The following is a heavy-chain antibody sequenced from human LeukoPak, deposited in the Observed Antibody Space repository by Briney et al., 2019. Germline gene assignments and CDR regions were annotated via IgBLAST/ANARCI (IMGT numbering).Heavy chain of an antibody. CDR3: ASPLALTYGSGSYDAFDI. D-gene: IGHD3-10*01. CDR1: GFTFSSYE. Sequence: GGSLRLSCAASGFTFSSYEMNWVRQAPGKGLEWVSYISSSGSTIYYADSVKGRFTISRDNAKNSLYLQMNSLRAEDTAVYYCASPLALTYGSGSYDAFDIWGQGTMVTVSS. CDR2: ISSSGSTI. J-gene: IGHJ3*02. V-gene: IGHV3-48*03.